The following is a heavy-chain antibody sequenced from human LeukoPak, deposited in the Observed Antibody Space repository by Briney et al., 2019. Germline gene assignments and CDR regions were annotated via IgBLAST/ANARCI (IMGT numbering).Heavy chain of an antibody. CDR2: VSDSGGT. D-gene: IGHD6-19*01. J-gene: IGHJ4*02. Sequence: SETLSLTCTVSGASFSDFYWSWIRQSPGRGLEWIGYVSDSGGTSYNPSLKSRVTLSVDTSKNQFFLNLNSVTAADTAVYYCARHASGWVGELDYWGQGALVTVSS. V-gene: IGHV4-59*08. CDR1: GASFSDFY. CDR3: ARHASGWVGELDY.